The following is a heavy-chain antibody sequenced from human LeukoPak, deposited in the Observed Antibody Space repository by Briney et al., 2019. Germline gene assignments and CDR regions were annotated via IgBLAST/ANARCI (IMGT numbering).Heavy chain of an antibody. CDR1: GFTFSSYA. J-gene: IGHJ4*02. D-gene: IGHD1-1*01. CDR2: ISYDGSNK. V-gene: IGHV3-30*01. CDR3: ARAPVWNPPFDY. Sequence: PGGSLRLSCAASGFTFSSYAMHWVRHPPGKGLEWVAVISYDGSNKYYADSVKSRCTISRDNSKNTLYLQMNSLRAEDTAVYYCARAPVWNPPFDYWGQGTLVTVSS.